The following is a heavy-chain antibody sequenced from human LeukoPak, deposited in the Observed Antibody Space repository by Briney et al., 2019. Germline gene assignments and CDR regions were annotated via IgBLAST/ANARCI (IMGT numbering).Heavy chain of an antibody. CDR1: GGSFSGYY. CDR3: ARGSPYIVVVPAVLGFDP. Sequence: PSETLSLTCAVYGGSFSGYYWSWIRQPPGKGLEWIGEINHSGSTNYNPSLKSRVTISVDTSKNQFSLKLSSVTAADTAVYYCARGSPYIVVVPAVLGFDPWGQGILVTVSS. J-gene: IGHJ5*02. D-gene: IGHD2-2*01. CDR2: INHSGST. V-gene: IGHV4-34*01.